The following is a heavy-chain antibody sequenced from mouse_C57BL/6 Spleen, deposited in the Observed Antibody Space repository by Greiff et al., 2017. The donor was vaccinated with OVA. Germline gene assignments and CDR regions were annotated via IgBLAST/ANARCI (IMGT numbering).Heavy chain of an antibody. CDR3: AVESSRRSYGY. V-gene: IGHV1-61*01. D-gene: IGHD1-1*01. CDR1: GYTFTSYW. CDR2: IYPSDSET. J-gene: IGHJ2*01. Sequence: QVQLKQPGAELVRPGSSVKLSCKASGYTFTSYWMDWVKQRPGQGLEWIGNIYPSDSETHYNQKFKDKATLTVDKSSSTAYMQLSSLTSEDSAVYYCAVESSRRSYGYWGQGTTLTVSS.